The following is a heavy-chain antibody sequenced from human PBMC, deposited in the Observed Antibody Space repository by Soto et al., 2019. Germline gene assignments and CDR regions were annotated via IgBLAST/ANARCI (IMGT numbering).Heavy chain of an antibody. CDR3: AKGPLIVVVPFDS. V-gene: IGHV3-23*01. D-gene: IGHD2-15*01. J-gene: IGHJ4*02. Sequence: EVQLLESGGGLVQPGGSLKLSCTASGFTFSTYAMSWVRQAPGKGLEWVSTITSLSSPYYADSVKRRFTISRDNSNNTLYLQMNSLRDEDTAVYYCAKGPLIVVVPFDSWGQGTLVTVSS. CDR1: GFTFSTYA. CDR2: ITSLSSP.